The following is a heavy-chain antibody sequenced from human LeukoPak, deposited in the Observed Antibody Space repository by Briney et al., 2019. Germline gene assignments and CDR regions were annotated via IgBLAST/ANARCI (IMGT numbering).Heavy chain of an antibody. CDR1: GFTFRDYA. J-gene: IGHJ4*02. D-gene: IGHD3-10*01. V-gene: IGHV3-23*01. Sequence: AGGSLRLSCAASGFTFRDYAMSWVRQAPGKGLDWVSDISASGGATDYADSVRGRFTIYRDNSRNTLYLQINGLRAEDTAVYYCTKDRMESSWFGALLGYWGQGTLVTVSS. CDR2: ISASGGAT. CDR3: TKDRMESSWFGALLGY.